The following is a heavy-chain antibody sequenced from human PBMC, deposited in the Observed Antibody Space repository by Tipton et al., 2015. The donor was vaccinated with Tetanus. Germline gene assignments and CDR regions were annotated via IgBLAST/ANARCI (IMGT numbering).Heavy chain of an antibody. D-gene: IGHD3-10*01. CDR1: GYTFTHYG. Sequence: QSGPEVKKPGASVKVSCKASGYTFTHYGMHWVRQAPGQRLEWMGWISGYNGNTNYAPKFQGRVTMTTDPTTNTAYMELRSLRSDDTAVYYCARDYFGSGSNYYFDYWGQGSQVSVSS. V-gene: IGHV1-18*01. CDR2: ISGYNGNT. J-gene: IGHJ4*02. CDR3: ARDYFGSGSNYYFDY.